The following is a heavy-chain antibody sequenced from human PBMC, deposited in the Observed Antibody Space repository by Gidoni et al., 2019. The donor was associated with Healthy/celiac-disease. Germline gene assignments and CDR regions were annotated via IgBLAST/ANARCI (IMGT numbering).Heavy chain of an antibody. CDR2: ISYDGSNK. CDR1: GFTFSSYG. V-gene: IGHV3-30*18. CDR3: AKDHTVTIDNYYYGMDV. J-gene: IGHJ6*02. Sequence: QVQLVESGGGVVQPGRSLRLSCAASGFTFSSYGMHWVRQAPGKGLEWVAVISYDGSNKDYADSVKGRFTISRDNSKNTLYLQMNSLRAEDTAVYYCAKDHTVTIDNYYYGMDVWGQGTTVTVSS. D-gene: IGHD4-17*01.